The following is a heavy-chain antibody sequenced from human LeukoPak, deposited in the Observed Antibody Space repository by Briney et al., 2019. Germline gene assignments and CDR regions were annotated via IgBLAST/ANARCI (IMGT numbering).Heavy chain of an antibody. CDR1: GYTFTSYD. J-gene: IGHJ2*01. CDR3: ARVVVAATVWYFDL. CDR2: MNPNSGNT. D-gene: IGHD2-15*01. Sequence: ASVKVSCKASGYTFTSYDINWVRQATRQGLEWMGWMNPNSGNTGYAQKFQGRVTITRNTSISTAYMELSSLRSEDTAVYYCARVVVAATVWYFDLWGRGTLVTVSS. V-gene: IGHV1-8*03.